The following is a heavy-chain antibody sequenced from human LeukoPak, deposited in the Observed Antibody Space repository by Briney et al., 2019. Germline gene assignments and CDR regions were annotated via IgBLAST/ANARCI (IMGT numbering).Heavy chain of an antibody. CDR3: ARRNNPSEPHYFDF. V-gene: IGHV4-59*08. J-gene: IGHJ4*02. D-gene: IGHD1/OR15-1a*01. Sequence: SETLCLTCMVSGVSMRGYYLTWIRQSPGKGLEWIGYIYYSGGTNYNPSLESRVSMSVDTSKTHFSLSLNSVTSADTAVYFCARRNNPSEPHYFDFWGQGILVTVSS. CDR1: GVSMRGYY. CDR2: IYYSGGT.